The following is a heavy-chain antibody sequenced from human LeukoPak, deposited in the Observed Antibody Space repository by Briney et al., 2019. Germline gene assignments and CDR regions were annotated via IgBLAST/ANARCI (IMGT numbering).Heavy chain of an antibody. D-gene: IGHD3-22*01. V-gene: IGHV4-39*07. CDR3: ARSPSYYYDSSGYGYFDY. Sequence: PSETLSLTCTVSGGSISSGDYYWSWIRQPPGKGLEWIGEINHSGSTNYNPSLKSRVTISVDTSKNQFSLKLSSVTAADTAVYYCARSPSYYYDSSGYGYFDYWGQGTLVTVSS. J-gene: IGHJ4*02. CDR2: INHSGST. CDR1: GGSISSGDYY.